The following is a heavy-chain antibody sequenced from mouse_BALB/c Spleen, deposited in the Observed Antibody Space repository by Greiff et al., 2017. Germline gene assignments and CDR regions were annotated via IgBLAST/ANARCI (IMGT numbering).Heavy chain of an antibody. J-gene: IGHJ3*01. D-gene: IGHD3-1*01. CDR1: GFSLTSYG. CDR3: ARGATFAY. V-gene: IGHV2-2*02. CDR2: IWSGGST. Sequence: VQLKQSGPGLVQPSQSLSITCTVSGFSLTSYGVHWVRQSPGKGLEWLGVIWSGGSTDYNAAFISRLSISKDNSKSQVFFKMNSLQANDTAIYYCARGATFAYWGQGTLVTVSA.